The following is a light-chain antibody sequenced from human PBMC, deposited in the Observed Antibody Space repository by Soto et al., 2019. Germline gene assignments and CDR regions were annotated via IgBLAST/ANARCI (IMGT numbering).Light chain of an antibody. V-gene: IGLV1-40*01. J-gene: IGLJ1*01. CDR3: QSFDSSLSGYV. CDR1: RTNIGAGYD. CDR2: GNT. Sequence: VLTQQASVSGAXGQWVTIRGTGSRTNIGAGYDVHWYQQLPGTAPKLLIYGNTNRPSGVPDRFSGSKSGTSASLAITGLQAEDEADYYCQSFDSSLSGYVFGTGTKVTVL.